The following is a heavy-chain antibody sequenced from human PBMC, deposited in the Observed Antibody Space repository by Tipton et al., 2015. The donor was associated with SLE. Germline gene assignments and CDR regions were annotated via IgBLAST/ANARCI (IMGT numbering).Heavy chain of an antibody. CDR2: ISGSGGST. Sequence: GSLRLSCAASGFTVSSNYMSWVRQAPGKGLEWVSAISGSGGSTYYADSVKGRFTISRDNAKNTLYLQMNSLRAEDTAVYYCARDLYYYDSSGPYWGQGTLVTVSS. CDR1: GFTVSSNY. V-gene: IGHV3-23*01. J-gene: IGHJ4*02. CDR3: ARDLYYYDSSGPY. D-gene: IGHD3-22*01.